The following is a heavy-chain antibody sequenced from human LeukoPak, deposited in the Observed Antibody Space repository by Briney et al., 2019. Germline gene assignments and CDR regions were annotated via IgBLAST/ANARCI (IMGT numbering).Heavy chain of an antibody. CDR3: AAHRSGYSPFYYYMDV. CDR1: GYTFTGYY. D-gene: IGHD3-22*01. Sequence: GASVKVSCKASGYTFTGYYMHWVRQAPGQGLEWMGIINPSGGSTSYAQKFQGRVTMTRDTSTSTVYMELSSLRSEDTAVYYCAAHRSGYSPFYYYMDVWGKGTTVTVSS. CDR2: INPSGGST. J-gene: IGHJ6*03. V-gene: IGHV1-46*03.